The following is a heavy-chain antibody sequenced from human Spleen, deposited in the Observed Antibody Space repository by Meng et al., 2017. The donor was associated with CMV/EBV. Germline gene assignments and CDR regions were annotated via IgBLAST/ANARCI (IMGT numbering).Heavy chain of an antibody. Sequence: GESLKISCASSGFTVSNNYMSWVRQVPGKGLEWVSLLYSGGSTYYADSLKGRFTIPRDRSKNTLYLQMDSLRAEDTAVYYCARNPSNWNSGLWNWGQGTLVTVSS. V-gene: IGHV3-66*02. CDR3: ARNPSNWNSGLWN. D-gene: IGHD1-7*01. J-gene: IGHJ4*02. CDR2: LYSGGST. CDR1: GFTVSNNY.